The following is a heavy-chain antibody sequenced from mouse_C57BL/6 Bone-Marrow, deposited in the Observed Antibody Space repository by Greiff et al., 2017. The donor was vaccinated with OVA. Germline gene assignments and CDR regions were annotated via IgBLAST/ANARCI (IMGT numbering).Heavy chain of an antibody. D-gene: IGHD3-2*02. V-gene: IGHV1-59*01. CDR2: IDPSDSYT. CDR3: AREGQLRLLFAY. CDR1: GYTFTSYW. Sequence: VQLQQSGAELVRPGTSVKLSCKASGYTFTSYWMHWVKQRPGQGLEWIGVIDPSDSYTNYNQKFKGKATLTVDTSSSTAYMQLSSLTSEDSAVYYCAREGQLRLLFAYWGQGTLVTVSA. J-gene: IGHJ3*01.